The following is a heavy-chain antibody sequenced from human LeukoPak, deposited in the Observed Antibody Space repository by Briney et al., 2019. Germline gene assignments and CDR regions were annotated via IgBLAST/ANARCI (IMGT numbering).Heavy chain of an antibody. D-gene: IGHD3-9*01. J-gene: IGHJ4*02. Sequence: SETLSLTCAVYGGSFSGYYWSWIRQPPGKGLEWIGEINHSGSTNYNPSLKSRVTISVDTSKNQFSLKLSSVTAADTAVYYCAGHNYDILTGYSTPTYWGQGTLVTVSS. CDR2: INHSGST. CDR1: GGSFSGYY. CDR3: AGHNYDILTGYSTPTY. V-gene: IGHV4-34*01.